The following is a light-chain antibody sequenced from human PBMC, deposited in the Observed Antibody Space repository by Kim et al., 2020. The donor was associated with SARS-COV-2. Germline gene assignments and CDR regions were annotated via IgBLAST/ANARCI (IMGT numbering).Light chain of an antibody. J-gene: IGLJ1*01. Sequence: QSALTQPPSASGSPGQSVTISCTGTSGDVGANDFVSWYQQHPGKAPKLMVYEVTKRPSGVPDRFSGSKSGNTASLTVSGLQVEDEADYYCSSHGGSDRFYVFGTGTKVTVL. CDR3: SSHGGSDRFYV. CDR1: SGDVGANDF. CDR2: EVT. V-gene: IGLV2-8*01.